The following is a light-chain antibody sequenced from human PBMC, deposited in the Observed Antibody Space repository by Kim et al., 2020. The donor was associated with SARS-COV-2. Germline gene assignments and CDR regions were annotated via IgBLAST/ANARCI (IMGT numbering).Light chain of an antibody. CDR2: KAS. Sequence: SASVGDRVTITCRASQSVGTWLAWYQQKPGIAPKLMIYKASSLESGVPSRFSGSGSGTEFNLTISSLQPDDFATYYCQQYKSDWTFGQGTKVDIK. CDR1: QSVGTW. V-gene: IGKV1-5*03. J-gene: IGKJ1*01. CDR3: QQYKSDWT.